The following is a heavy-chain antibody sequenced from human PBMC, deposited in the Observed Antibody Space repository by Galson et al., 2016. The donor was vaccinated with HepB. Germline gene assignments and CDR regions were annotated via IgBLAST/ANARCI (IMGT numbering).Heavy chain of an antibody. J-gene: IGHJ4*02. CDR3: ARPFYGEYYYFDY. CDR2: INPSGGGT. CDR1: RYTFTTYW. V-gene: IGHV1-46*01. Sequence: SVKVSCKASRYTFTTYWMHWVRQAPGQGLEWVGVINPSGGGTSYAQKLQGRVSMTSDTSTSTVYMQLISLRSEDTAVYYCARPFYGEYYYFDYWGQGTLVAVSS. D-gene: IGHD4-17*01.